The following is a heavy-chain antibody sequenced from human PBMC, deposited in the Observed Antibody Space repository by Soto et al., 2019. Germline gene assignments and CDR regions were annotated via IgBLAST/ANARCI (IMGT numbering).Heavy chain of an antibody. J-gene: IGHJ4*02. Sequence: QVQLVQSGAEEKKPGASVKVSCKASGYTFTSYAMHWVRQAPGQRLEWMGWINAGNGNTKYSQKFQGRVTITRDTSASTAYMELSSLRSEDTAVYSCARSILVVTALDYWGQGTLVTVSS. D-gene: IGHD2-21*02. CDR1: GYTFTSYA. CDR2: INAGNGNT. V-gene: IGHV1-3*05. CDR3: ARSILVVTALDY.